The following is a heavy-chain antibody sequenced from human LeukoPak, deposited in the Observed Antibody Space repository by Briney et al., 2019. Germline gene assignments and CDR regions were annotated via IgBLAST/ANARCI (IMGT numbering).Heavy chain of an antibody. D-gene: IGHD3-10*01. CDR1: GFTFDDYG. J-gene: IGHJ5*02. V-gene: IGHV3-20*01. CDR2: INWNGGST. CDR3: ARQITMVLFDP. Sequence: PGGSLRLSCAASGFTFDDYGMSWVRQAPGKGLEWVSGINWNGGSTGYAGSVKGRFTISRDNAKNSLYLQMNSLRAEDTALYHCARQITMVLFDPWAREPWSPSPQ.